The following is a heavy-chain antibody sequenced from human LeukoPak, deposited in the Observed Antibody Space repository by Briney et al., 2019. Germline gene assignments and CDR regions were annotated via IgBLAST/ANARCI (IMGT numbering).Heavy chain of an antibody. D-gene: IGHD1-26*01. Sequence: PSGGSLRLSCAASGFAFSSYNMNWVRQAPGKGLEWVSYISSSSSTIYYAESVKGRFTISRDNAKNSLYLQMNSLRAEDTAVYYCAREQWELLSGGGGGFDYWGQGTLVTVSS. CDR3: AREQWELLSGGGGGFDY. CDR2: ISSSSSTI. CDR1: GFAFSSYN. J-gene: IGHJ4*02. V-gene: IGHV3-48*01.